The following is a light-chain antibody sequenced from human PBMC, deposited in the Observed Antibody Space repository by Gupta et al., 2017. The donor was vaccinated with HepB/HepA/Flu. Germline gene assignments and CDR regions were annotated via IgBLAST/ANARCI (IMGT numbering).Light chain of an antibody. J-gene: IGKJ2*01. CDR1: QSVSGR. Sequence: DNPVIQSPPTLSASLGDRVTITCRASQSVSGRLAWYQQKPGKAPKLLIYEAATLETGVPSRFSGSGSGTHFTLTISGLQPDDFATYYCQPYNSYSPYTFGQGTKLEIK. V-gene: IGKV1-5*03. CDR2: EAA. CDR3: QPYNSYSPYT.